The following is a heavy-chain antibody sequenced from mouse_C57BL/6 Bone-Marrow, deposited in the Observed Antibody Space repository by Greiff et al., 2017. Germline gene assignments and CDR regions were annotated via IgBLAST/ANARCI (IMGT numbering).Heavy chain of an antibody. CDR2: IHPNSGST. J-gene: IGHJ4*01. CDR1: GYTFTSYW. V-gene: IGHV1-64*01. CDR3: ARICGSPYYYAMDY. Sequence: QVQLQQPGAELVKPGASVKLSCKASGYTFTSYWMHWVKQRPGQGLEWIGMIHPNSGSTNYNEKFTSKATLTVDKSSSTAYMQLSSLTSEDSAVYYCARICGSPYYYAMDYWGQGTSVTVSS. D-gene: IGHD1-1*01.